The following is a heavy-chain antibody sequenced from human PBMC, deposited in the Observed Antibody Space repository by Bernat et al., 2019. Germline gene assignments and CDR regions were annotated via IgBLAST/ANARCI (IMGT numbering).Heavy chain of an antibody. J-gene: IGHJ6*04. CDR2: ISYDGSNK. CDR1: GFTFSSYA. D-gene: IGHD3-16*01. CDR3: ARGERGLYDYIWAKMDV. V-gene: IGHV3-30*01. Sequence: QVQLVESGGGVVQPGRSLRLSCAASGFTFSSYAMHWVRQAPGKGLEWVAVISYDGSNKYYADSVKGRFTISRDNSKNTLYLQMNSLRAEDTAVYYCARGERGLYDYIWAKMDVWGKGTTVTVSS.